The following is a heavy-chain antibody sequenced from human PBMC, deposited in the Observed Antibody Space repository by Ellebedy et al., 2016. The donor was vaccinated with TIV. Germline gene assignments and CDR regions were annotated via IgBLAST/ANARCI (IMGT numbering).Heavy chain of an antibody. D-gene: IGHD6-13*01. V-gene: IGHV3-23*01. CDR3: AKRGPAAAPYYMDV. J-gene: IGHJ6*03. CDR2: IRTNSYNT. Sequence: GESLKISXAASGFTFSSYAMSWVRQAPGKGLQWVAIIRTNSYNTLYADSVKGRFTISRDDSKKTLYLQMNSLRAEDTAVYYCAKRGPAAAPYYMDVWGKGTTVIVSS. CDR1: GFTFSSYA.